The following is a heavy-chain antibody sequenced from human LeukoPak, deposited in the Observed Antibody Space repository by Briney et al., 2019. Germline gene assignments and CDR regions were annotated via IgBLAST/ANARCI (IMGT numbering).Heavy chain of an antibody. V-gene: IGHV4-31*03. Sequence: SETLSLTCTVSGGSISSGGYYWSWIRQHPGKGLEWIGYIYYSGSTYYNPSLKSRVTISVDTSKNQFSLKLSSVTAADTAVYYCARDDSSGYYYDYWGQGTLVTASS. J-gene: IGHJ4*02. D-gene: IGHD3-22*01. CDR2: IYYSGST. CDR3: ARDDSSGYYYDY. CDR1: GGSISSGGYY.